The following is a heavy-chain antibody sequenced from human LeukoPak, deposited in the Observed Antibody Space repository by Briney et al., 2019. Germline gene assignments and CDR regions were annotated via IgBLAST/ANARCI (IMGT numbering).Heavy chain of an antibody. D-gene: IGHD6-19*01. J-gene: IGHJ6*02. V-gene: IGHV3-48*03. CDR1: GFTFSSYE. CDR2: ISSSGSTI. Sequence: PGGSLRLSCAASGFTFSSYEMNWVRQAPGKGLEWVSYISSSGSTIYYADSVKGRFTISRDNAKNSLYLQMNSLRAEDTAVYYWARERSITGAPWSEAPYLLLYGIDVWGQRNKV. CDR3: ARERSITGAPWSEAPYLLLYGIDV.